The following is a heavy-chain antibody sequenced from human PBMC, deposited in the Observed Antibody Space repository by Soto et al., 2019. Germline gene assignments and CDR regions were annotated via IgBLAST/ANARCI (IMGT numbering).Heavy chain of an antibody. CDR3: ARVNRITVNPANVPHGMYS. CDR2: IYHSGGT. CDR1: GASISAGGYY. J-gene: IGHJ6*02. V-gene: IGHV4-31*03. D-gene: IGHD1-20*01. Sequence: QVQLQQSGPGLLKPSQTLSLTCRVSGASISAGGYYWGRCRLRPAGGLACIGCIYHSGGTHYNPSLKNRLTIALDKFNQHFSPRLTSVPAADKAVYYCARVNRITVNPANVPHGMYSWGQGNTANASS.